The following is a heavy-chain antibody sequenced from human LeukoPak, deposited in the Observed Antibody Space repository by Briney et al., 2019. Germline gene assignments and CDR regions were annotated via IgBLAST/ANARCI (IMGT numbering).Heavy chain of an antibody. Sequence: SETLSLTCAVYGGSFSGYYWSWIRQPPGKGLEWIGEINHSGSTNYNPSHKSRVTISVDTSKNQFSLKLSSVTAADTAVYYCARSYVSGMDVWGQGTTVTVSS. V-gene: IGHV4-34*01. CDR2: INHSGST. J-gene: IGHJ6*02. CDR3: ARSYVSGMDV. CDR1: GGSFSGYY. D-gene: IGHD3-16*01.